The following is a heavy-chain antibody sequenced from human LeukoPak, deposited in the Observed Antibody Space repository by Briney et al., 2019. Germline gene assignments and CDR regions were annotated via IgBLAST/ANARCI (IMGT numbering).Heavy chain of an antibody. CDR1: GFTFSTYA. CDR2: IGSNGVNT. CDR3: AIGYLVAPVY. J-gene: IGHJ4*02. D-gene: IGHD5-12*01. V-gene: IGHV3-23*01. Sequence: PGGSLRLSCTASGFTFSTYAMGWARQAPGKGLEWVSGIGSNGVNTYYADSAKGRFTVSRDNSKNTLYLQMNSLRAEDTAVYYCAIGYLVAPVYWGQGTLVTVSS.